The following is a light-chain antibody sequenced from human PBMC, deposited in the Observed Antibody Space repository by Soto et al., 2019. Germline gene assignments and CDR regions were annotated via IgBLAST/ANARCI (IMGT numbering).Light chain of an antibody. CDR3: QVWDASSAHVV. V-gene: IGLV3-21*02. CDR1: NIGSHT. J-gene: IGLJ2*01. Sequence: SYELTQPPSVSLAPGQTATITCGADNIGSHTVHWYQQRPGQAPVLVVYDDKNRPSGIPERFSGSNSGNTATLTITGVEDGDEADYFCQVWDASSAHVVFGGGTKVTVL. CDR2: DDK.